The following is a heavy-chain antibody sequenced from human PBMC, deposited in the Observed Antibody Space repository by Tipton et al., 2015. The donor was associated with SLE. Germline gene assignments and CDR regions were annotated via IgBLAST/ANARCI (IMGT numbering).Heavy chain of an antibody. CDR2: TQYDGSDK. V-gene: IGHV3-30*02. J-gene: IGHJ4*02. CDR3: VKEEDAFDY. Sequence: GSLRLSCAASGLTFSSYDMHWVRQAPGKGLEWVAFTQYDGSDKFYSDSVKGRFTISRDNSKNTLYLQMNSLRAEDTAVYYCVKEEDAFDYWGQGTLVTVST. CDR1: GLTFSSYD.